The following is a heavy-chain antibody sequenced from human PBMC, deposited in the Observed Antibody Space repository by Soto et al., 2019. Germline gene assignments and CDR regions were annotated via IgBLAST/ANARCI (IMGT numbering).Heavy chain of an antibody. J-gene: IGHJ4*02. V-gene: IGHV3-33*06. CDR1: GFTFSNYV. D-gene: IGHD3-16*01. Sequence: GGSLRLSCGMSGFTFSNYVMNWVRQAPGRGLEWVALIWDDGSNRYYTDSVQGRFSISRDNSKGTLYLQMDSLRAGDTAVYYCAKGLPRLRLGELTMPLDYWGQGTLVTVSS. CDR3: AKGLPRLRLGELTMPLDY. CDR2: IWDDGSNR.